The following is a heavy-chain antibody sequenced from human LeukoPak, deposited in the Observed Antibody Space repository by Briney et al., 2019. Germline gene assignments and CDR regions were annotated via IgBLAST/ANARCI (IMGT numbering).Heavy chain of an antibody. CDR1: GFTFSSYA. J-gene: IGHJ4*02. V-gene: IGHV3-23*01. D-gene: IGHD3-22*01. CDR3: AKDVDSSGYYYAFDY. CDR2: ISGSGGST. Sequence: GGSLRLSCAASGFTFSSYAMSWVRQAPGKGLEWVSAISGSGGSTYYADSVKGRFTISRDNSKNTLYLQMNSLRAEDTALYYCAKDVDSSGYYYAFDYWGQGTLVTVSS.